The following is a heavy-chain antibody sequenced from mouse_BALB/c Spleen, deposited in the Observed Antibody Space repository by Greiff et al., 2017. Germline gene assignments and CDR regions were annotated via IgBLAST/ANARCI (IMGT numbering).Heavy chain of an antibody. V-gene: IGHV7-1*02. J-gene: IGHJ4*01. CDR3: ARDANYDYDDENSGAMDY. Sequence: EVQGVESGGGLVQPGGSLRLSCATSGFTFSDFYMEWVRQPPGKRLEWIAASRNKANDYTTEYSASVKGRFIVSRDTSQSILYLQMNALRAEDTAIYYCARDANYDYDDENSGAMDYWGQGTSVTVSS. CDR2: SRNKANDYTT. D-gene: IGHD2-4*01. CDR1: GFTFSDFY.